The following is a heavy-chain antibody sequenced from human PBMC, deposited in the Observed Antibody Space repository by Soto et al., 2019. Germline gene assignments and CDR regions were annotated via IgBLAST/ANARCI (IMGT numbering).Heavy chain of an antibody. J-gene: IGHJ4*02. D-gene: IGHD3-10*01. CDR1: GFAFNIYA. V-gene: IGHV3-23*01. CDR2: ISGSADST. Sequence: EVQLLESGGGLVQPGGSLRVSSAASGFAFNIYAMSWVRQAPGKGLEWVSVISGSADSTNYADSVKGRFTISRDNSKNPVYLQMNSLRVEDTAVYYCAKDRNHYGSGSYFDYWGQGTLVTVSS. CDR3: AKDRNHYGSGSYFDY.